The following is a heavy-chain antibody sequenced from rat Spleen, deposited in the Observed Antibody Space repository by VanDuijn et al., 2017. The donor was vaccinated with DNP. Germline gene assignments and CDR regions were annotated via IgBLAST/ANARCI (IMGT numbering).Heavy chain of an antibody. CDR3: TREKTGRD. V-gene: IGHV5-29*01. D-gene: IGHD5-1*01. J-gene: IGHJ2*01. CDR1: GFTFSDYY. Sequence: EVQLVESDGGLVQPGRSLKLSCAASGFTFSDYYMAWVRQAPTKGLEWVATISYDGSSTYYRDSVKGRFTISRDNAKSTLYLQMDSLRSEDTATYYCTREKTGRDWGQGVMVTVSS. CDR2: ISYDGSST.